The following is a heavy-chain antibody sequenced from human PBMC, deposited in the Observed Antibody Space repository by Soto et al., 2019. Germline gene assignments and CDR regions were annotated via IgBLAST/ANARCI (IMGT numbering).Heavy chain of an antibody. CDR3: ARYRIVDTTSYYSYCMDV. CDR1: GGSISSGGYY. Sequence: PSETLSRTCTVSGGSISSGGYYWSWIRQHPGKGLEWIGYIYYSGSTYYNPSLKSRVTISVDTSKNQLSLKLSSVTAADTAVYYCARYRIVDTTSYYSYCMDVWGPGTTVTL. D-gene: IGHD5-12*01. V-gene: IGHV4-31*03. J-gene: IGHJ6*02. CDR2: IYYSGST.